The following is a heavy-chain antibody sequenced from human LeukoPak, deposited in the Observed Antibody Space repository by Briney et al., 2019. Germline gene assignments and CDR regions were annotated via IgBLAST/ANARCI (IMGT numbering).Heavy chain of an antibody. CDR3: ARQSGAATSYYFDY. CDR1: GGSISSGSYY. CDR2: IYYSGST. V-gene: IGHV4-39*01. D-gene: IGHD2-15*01. J-gene: IGHJ4*02. Sequence: SETLSLTCTVSGGSISSGSYYWSWIRQPPGKGLEWIGSIYYSGSTYYNPSLKSRVTISVDTSKNQFSLKLSSVTAADTAVYYCARQSGAATSYYFDYWGQGTLVTVSS.